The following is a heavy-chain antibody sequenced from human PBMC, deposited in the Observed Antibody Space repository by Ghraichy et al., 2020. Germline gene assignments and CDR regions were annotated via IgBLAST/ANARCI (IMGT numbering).Heavy chain of an antibody. CDR2: IKQDGSEK. D-gene: IGHD2-2*02. J-gene: IGHJ6*02. V-gene: IGHV3-7*01. CDR1: GFTFSSYW. Sequence: GGSLRLSCAASGFTFSSYWMSWVRQAPGKGLEWVANIKQDGSEKYYVDSVKGRFTISRDNAKNSLYLQMNSLRAEDTAVYYCARDRYCSSTSCYTDYYYYYGMDVWGQGTTVTVSS. CDR3: ARDRYCSSTSCYTDYYYYYGMDV.